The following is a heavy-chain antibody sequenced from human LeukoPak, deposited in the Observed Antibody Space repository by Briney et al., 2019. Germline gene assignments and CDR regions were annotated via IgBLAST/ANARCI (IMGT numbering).Heavy chain of an antibody. J-gene: IGHJ4*02. V-gene: IGHV4-30-4*08. Sequence: SETLSLTCTVSGGSISSGDYYWSWIRQPPGKGLEWIGYIYYSGSTYYNPSLRSRVTISVDTSKNQFSLKLSPVTAADTAVYYCARVAWSAQLGADYWGQGTLVTVSS. CDR1: GGSISSGDYY. D-gene: IGHD3-3*01. CDR3: ARVAWSAQLGADY. CDR2: IYYSGST.